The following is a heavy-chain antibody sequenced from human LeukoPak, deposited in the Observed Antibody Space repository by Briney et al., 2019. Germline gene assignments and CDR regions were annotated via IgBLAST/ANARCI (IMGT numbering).Heavy chain of an antibody. D-gene: IGHD6-6*01. J-gene: IGHJ4*02. Sequence: GGSLRLSCVASGFNFSSYSMNWVRQAPGKGLEWVSTISSGTGSYIYYADSVRGRFTISRDNAKYSLYLQMSSLRAEDTAVYYCARCSGVFGSSDYWGQGTLVTVSS. V-gene: IGHV3-21*01. CDR3: ARCSGVFGSSDY. CDR2: ISSGTGSYI. CDR1: GFNFSSYS.